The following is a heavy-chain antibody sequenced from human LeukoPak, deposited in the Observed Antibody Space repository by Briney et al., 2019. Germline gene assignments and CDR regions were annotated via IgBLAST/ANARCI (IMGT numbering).Heavy chain of an antibody. CDR2: TNPGVTT. Sequence: SETLSLTCTVSGGSISSYYWSWIRQPPGKGLEWIGETNPGVTTNYNPSLKSRVTIAVDTSKNQFSLKLSSVTAADTAVYYCARHGISGTYYAAFDYWGQGTLVTVSS. V-gene: IGHV4-4*08. CDR3: ARHGISGTYYAAFDY. CDR1: GGSISSYY. D-gene: IGHD1-26*01. J-gene: IGHJ4*02.